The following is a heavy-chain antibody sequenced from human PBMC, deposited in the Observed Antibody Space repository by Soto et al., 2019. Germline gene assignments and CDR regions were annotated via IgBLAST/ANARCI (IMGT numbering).Heavy chain of an antibody. CDR2: IKQDGSEK. J-gene: IGHJ6*02. CDR1: GFTFSSYW. CDR3: ARNPPYSSSWYVLDYYYGMDV. D-gene: IGHD6-13*01. V-gene: IGHV3-7*05. Sequence: GGSLRLSCAASGFTFSSYWMSWVRQAPGKGLEWVANIKQDGSEKYYVDSVKGRFTISRDNAKNSLYLQMNSLRAEDTAVYYCARNPPYSSSWYVLDYYYGMDVWGQGTTVTVSS.